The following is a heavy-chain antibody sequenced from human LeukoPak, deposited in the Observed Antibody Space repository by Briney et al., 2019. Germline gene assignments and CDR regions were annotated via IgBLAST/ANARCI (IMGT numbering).Heavy chain of an antibody. D-gene: IGHD5-24*01. V-gene: IGHV1-69*13. CDR3: ARYPRAYVEMGVGAFDI. Sequence: SVKVSCKASGGTFSSYAISWVRQAPGQGLEWMGGIIPIFGTANYAQKFQGRVTITADESTSTAYMELSSLRSEDTAVYYCARYPRAYVEMGVGAFDIWGQGTMVTVSS. J-gene: IGHJ3*02. CDR2: IIPIFGTA. CDR1: GGTFSSYA.